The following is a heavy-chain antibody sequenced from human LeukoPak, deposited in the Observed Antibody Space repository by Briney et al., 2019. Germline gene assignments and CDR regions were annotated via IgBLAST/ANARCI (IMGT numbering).Heavy chain of an antibody. CDR3: ARDLSIAARIPFDY. J-gene: IGHJ4*02. Sequence: GGSLRLSCAASGFTFSSYIMNWVRQAPGKGLEWVSSISSSSSYIYYADLVKGRFTISRDNAKNSLYLQMNSLRAEDTAVYYCARDLSIAARIPFDYWGQGTLVTVSS. D-gene: IGHD6-6*01. CDR1: GFTFSSYI. V-gene: IGHV3-21*01. CDR2: ISSSSSYI.